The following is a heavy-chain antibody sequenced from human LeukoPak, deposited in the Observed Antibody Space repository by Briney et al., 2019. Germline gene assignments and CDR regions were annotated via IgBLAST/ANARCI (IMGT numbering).Heavy chain of an antibody. Sequence: GGSLRLSCAASGFTFSSYEMNWVRQAPGKGLEWVSYVSGSGYNIYYADSVKGRFTISRDNAKNSLYLQMNSLRAEDTAVYYCARDPGAVTTRDGWFDPWGQGTLVTLSS. D-gene: IGHD4-11*01. V-gene: IGHV3-48*03. CDR2: VSGSGYNI. CDR1: GFTFSSYE. CDR3: ARDPGAVTTRDGWFDP. J-gene: IGHJ5*02.